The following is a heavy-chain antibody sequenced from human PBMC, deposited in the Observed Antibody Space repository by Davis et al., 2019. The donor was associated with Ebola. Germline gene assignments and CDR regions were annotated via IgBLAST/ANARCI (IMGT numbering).Heavy chain of an antibody. J-gene: IGHJ6*02. CDR3: AKGSLYGSRSITAGMDV. V-gene: IGHV3-23*01. CDR2: ISGSGGSS. CDR1: GFTFSNAW. Sequence: PGGSLRLSCAASGFTFSNAWMSWVRQAPGKGLEWVSGISGSGGSSYYADSVKGRFTFSRDNSKNTLYLQMNSLRAEDTAVYYCAKGSLYGSRSITAGMDVWGQGTTVTVSS. D-gene: IGHD4-17*01.